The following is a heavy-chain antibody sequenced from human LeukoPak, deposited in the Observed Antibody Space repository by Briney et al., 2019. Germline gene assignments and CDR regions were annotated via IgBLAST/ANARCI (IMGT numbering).Heavy chain of an antibody. D-gene: IGHD3-10*01. J-gene: IGHJ4*02. Sequence: GGSLRLSCAASGFTFSSYWMSWVRQAPGKGLEWVSSISSSSSYIYYADSVKGRFTISRDNAKNSLYLQMNSLRAEDTAVYYCARELGGLLWFGDWGQGTLVTVSS. CDR2: ISSSSSYI. CDR3: ARELGGLLWFGD. CDR1: GFTFSSYW. V-gene: IGHV3-21*01.